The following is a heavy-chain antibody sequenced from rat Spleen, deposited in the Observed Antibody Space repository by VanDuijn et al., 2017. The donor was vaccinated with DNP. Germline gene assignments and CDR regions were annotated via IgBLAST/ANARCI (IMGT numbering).Heavy chain of an antibody. D-gene: IGHD1-11*01. CDR3: VTRGKYGGYDY. V-gene: IGHV5S10*01. Sequence: EVQLVESGGGLVQPGKSLKLSCAASGFSFSDSAMAWVRQSPKMGLEWDATIIYDGSHTFYRDSVQGRFIISRDNAKTTLNLQMDSLRSEDTATYYCVTRGKYGGYDYWGQGVMVTVSS. CDR2: IIYDGSHT. J-gene: IGHJ2*01. CDR1: GFSFSDSA.